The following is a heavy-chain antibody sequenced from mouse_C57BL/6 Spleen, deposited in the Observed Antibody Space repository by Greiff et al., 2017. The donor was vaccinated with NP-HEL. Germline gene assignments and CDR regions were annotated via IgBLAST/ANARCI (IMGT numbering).Heavy chain of an antibody. CDR2: IYPGSGST. Sequence: VQLQQPGAELVKPGASVKMSCKASGYTFTSYWITWVKQRPGQGLEWIGDIYPGSGSTNYNEKFKSKATLTVDTSSSTAYMQLSSLTSEDSAVYYCARGAYYSKRDYFDYWGQGTTLTVSS. D-gene: IGHD2-5*01. V-gene: IGHV1-55*01. CDR1: GYTFTSYW. CDR3: ARGAYYSKRDYFDY. J-gene: IGHJ2*01.